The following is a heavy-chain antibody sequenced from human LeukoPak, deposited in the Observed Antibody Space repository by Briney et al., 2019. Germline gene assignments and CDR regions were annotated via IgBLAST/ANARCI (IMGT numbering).Heavy chain of an antibody. V-gene: IGHV4-59*01. D-gene: IGHD3-9*01. CDR1: GGPISPYC. CDR2: IFHDGNT. J-gene: IGHJ3*02. Sequence: KPSETLSLTCTVSGGPISPYCWSWIRQAPGKGLEWIGCIFHDGNTHYDPSLKKRVTISLDTSKNQFSLKLTSVTAADTAVYYCARVLRNFDWLDAFDIWGQGTMVTVSS. CDR3: ARVLRNFDWLDAFDI.